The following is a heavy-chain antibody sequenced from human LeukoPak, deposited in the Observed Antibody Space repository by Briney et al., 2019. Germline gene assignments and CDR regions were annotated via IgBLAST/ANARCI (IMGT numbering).Heavy chain of an antibody. CDR3: ARGLPGLWLHGMDV. CDR2: ISYDGSNK. J-gene: IGHJ6*02. V-gene: IGHV3-30-3*01. D-gene: IGHD5-18*01. Sequence: PGGSLRLSCAASGFTFSSYAMHWVRQAPGKGLEWVAVISYDGSNKYYADSVKGRFTISRDNPKNTLYLQMNSLRAEDTAVYYCARGLPGLWLHGMDVWGQGTTVTVSS. CDR1: GFTFSSYA.